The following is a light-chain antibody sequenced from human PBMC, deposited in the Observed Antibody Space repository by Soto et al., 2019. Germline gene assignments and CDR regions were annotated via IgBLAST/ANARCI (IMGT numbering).Light chain of an antibody. CDR1: QNVDSNY. Sequence: LSQSQSPLSLSPGGRSTRSCRSSQNVDSNYLAWYQQKPGQAPRIIIFGASGRAPGIPDRLSGSGSGTDFTLTICRLEPEDFAVYYCQQSGSLSWTFCQGTKVDI. CDR3: QQSGSLSWT. V-gene: IGKV3-20*01. CDR2: GAS. J-gene: IGKJ1*01.